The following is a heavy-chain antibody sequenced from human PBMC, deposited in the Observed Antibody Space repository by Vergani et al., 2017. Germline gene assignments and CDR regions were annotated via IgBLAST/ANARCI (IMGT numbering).Heavy chain of an antibody. CDR1: GFTFSSYA. V-gene: IGHV3-23*01. CDR2: ISGSGGST. CDR3: AKPLIEREPADSFDI. Sequence: EVQLLESGGGLVQPGGSLRLSCAASGFTFSSYAMSWVRQAPRKGLEWVSAISGSGGSTYYADSVKGRFTIFRDNSKNTLYLQMNSLRAEDTAVYYCAKPLIEREPADSFDIWCQGTMVTVSS. D-gene: IGHD1-14*01. J-gene: IGHJ3*02.